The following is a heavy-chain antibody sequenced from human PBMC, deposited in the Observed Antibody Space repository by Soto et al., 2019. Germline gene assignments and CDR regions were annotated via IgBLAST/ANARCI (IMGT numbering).Heavy chain of an antibody. V-gene: IGHV1-24*01. CDR1: GYTLTELS. CDR3: ATSYYYDSSGSPGGGAFDI. Sequence: ASVKVSCKVSGYTLTELSMHWVRQAPGKGLEWMGGFDPEDGETIYAQKFQGRVTMTEDTSTDTAYIELSSLRSEDTAVYYCATSYYYDSSGSPGGGAFDIWGQGTMVTVSS. J-gene: IGHJ3*02. CDR2: FDPEDGET. D-gene: IGHD3-22*01.